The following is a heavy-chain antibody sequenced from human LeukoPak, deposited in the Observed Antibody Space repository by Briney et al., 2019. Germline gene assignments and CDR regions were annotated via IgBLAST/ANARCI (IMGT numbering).Heavy chain of an antibody. CDR2: IIPIFGTA. J-gene: IGHJ5*02. V-gene: IGHV1-69*13. D-gene: IGHD1-7*01. Sequence: ASVKVSCKASGGTFSSYAISWVRQAPGQGLEWMGGIIPIFGTANYAQKFQGRVTITADESTSTAYMELSSLRSEDTAAYYCARGATDTTRWFDPWGQGTLVTVSS. CDR3: ARGATDTTRWFDP. CDR1: GGTFSSYA.